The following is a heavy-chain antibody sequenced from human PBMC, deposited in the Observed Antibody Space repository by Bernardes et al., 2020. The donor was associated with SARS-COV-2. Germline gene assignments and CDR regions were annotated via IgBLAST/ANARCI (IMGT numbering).Heavy chain of an antibody. D-gene: IGHD2-2*02. CDR2: IIPILGIA. Sequence: SVKVSCKASGGTFSSYTISWVRQAPGQGLEWMGRIIPILGIANYAQKFQGRVTITADKSTSTAYMELSSLRSEDTAVYYCARVSLGYCSSTSCYTWYNWFDPWGQGTLVTVSS. V-gene: IGHV1-69*02. CDR1: GGTFSSYT. CDR3: ARVSLGYCSSTSCYTWYNWFDP. J-gene: IGHJ5*02.